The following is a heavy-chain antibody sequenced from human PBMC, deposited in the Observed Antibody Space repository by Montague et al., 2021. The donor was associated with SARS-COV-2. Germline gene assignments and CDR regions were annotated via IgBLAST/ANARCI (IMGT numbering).Heavy chain of an antibody. CDR1: GDPISGYY. Sequence: SETLSLTCTVSGDPISGYYWNWIRQPAGKALEWIGRIYTSGTTDYNPSLKSRVTMSVDTSKNQISLKLNSVTAADTAIYYCARGSWFGGVFWGQGTLVAVSS. CDR2: IYTSGTT. V-gene: IGHV4-4*07. CDR3: ARGSWFGGVF. D-gene: IGHD3-10*01. J-gene: IGHJ4*02.